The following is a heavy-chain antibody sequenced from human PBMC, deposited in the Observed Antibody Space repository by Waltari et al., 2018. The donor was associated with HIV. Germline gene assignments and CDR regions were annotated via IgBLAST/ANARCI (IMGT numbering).Heavy chain of an antibody. Sequence: QVQLQESGPGLVKPSQTLSLTCIVSGGSISSRDSYWSWIRQPAGKGLEWIGRFYPSGRNNYNPSLKSRVTMSLDTSKIQFSLNLNSVTASDTAVYYCARGGWLGPFDIWGQGTVVTVSS. V-gene: IGHV4-61*02. CDR1: GGSISSRDSY. CDR2: FYPSGRN. J-gene: IGHJ3*02. CDR3: ARGGWLGPFDI. D-gene: IGHD5-12*01.